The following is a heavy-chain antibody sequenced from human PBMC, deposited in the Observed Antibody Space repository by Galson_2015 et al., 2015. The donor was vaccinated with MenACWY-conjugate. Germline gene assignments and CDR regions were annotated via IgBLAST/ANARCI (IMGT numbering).Heavy chain of an antibody. CDR3: ARDNNWSFDS. V-gene: IGHV3-74*01. Sequence: SLRLSCAASGFTFNNYWMNWVRQPRGEGLEWISYIKADGSFSNYADSVKGRFTISTDNAKNMVYLQMDGLGDEDTAVYFCARDNNWSFDSWGQGTLVTVSS. D-gene: IGHD1-1*01. CDR2: IKADGSFS. CDR1: GFTFNNYW. J-gene: IGHJ4*02.